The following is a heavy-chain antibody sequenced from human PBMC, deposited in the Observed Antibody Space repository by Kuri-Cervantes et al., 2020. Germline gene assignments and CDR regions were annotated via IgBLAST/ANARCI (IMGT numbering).Heavy chain of an antibody. V-gene: IGHV3-9*01. CDR2: ISWNSGSI. CDR3: ARDPGYSGYVGAFDI. Sequence: SLKISCAASGFTFDDYAMHWVRQAPGKGLEWVSGISWNSGSIGYADSVKGRFTISRDNAKNSLYLQMNSLRAEDTALYYCARDPGYSGYVGAFDIWGQGTMVTVSS. D-gene: IGHD5-12*01. J-gene: IGHJ3*02. CDR1: GFTFDDYA.